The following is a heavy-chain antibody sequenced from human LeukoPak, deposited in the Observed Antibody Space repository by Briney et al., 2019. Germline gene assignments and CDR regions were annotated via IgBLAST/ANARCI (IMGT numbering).Heavy chain of an antibody. D-gene: IGHD6-25*01. CDR1: GYTFTSYY. V-gene: IGHV1-46*01. Sequence: ASVKVSCKASGYTFTSYYMHWVRQAPGQGLEWMGIINPSGGSTSYAQMVQSRVTMTRDTSTSTVSMELTNLRSEDTAVYYCARSYSSGLDYWGQGALVTVSS. J-gene: IGHJ4*02. CDR3: ARSYSSGLDY. CDR2: INPSGGST.